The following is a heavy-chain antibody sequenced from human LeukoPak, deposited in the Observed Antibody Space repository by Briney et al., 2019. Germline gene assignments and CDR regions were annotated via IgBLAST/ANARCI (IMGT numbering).Heavy chain of an antibody. V-gene: IGHV4-34*01. D-gene: IGHD3-3*01. CDR3: ARGGAIFGVVTRYYMDV. Sequence: SETLSLTCAVYGGSFSGYYWSWIRQPPGKGLEWVGEINHSGSTNYYPSLKSRVTISVDPSKNQFSLKLGSVTAADTAVYYCARGGAIFGVVTRYYMDVWGKGTTVTVSS. CDR2: INHSGST. J-gene: IGHJ6*03. CDR1: GGSFSGYY.